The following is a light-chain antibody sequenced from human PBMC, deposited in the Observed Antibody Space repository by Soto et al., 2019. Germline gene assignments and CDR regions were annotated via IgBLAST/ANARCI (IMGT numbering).Light chain of an antibody. V-gene: IGKV3-20*01. Sequence: EIVLTQSPGTLSLSPGERATLSCRASQSVSSSYLAWYQQKPGQAPRLLIYGASSMATGIPDRFSGSGSGTDFTLTISSLEPEDFAVYYCQQYGSSPSTFGHGTNVDIK. CDR1: QSVSSSY. CDR2: GAS. CDR3: QQYGSSPST. J-gene: IGKJ3*01.